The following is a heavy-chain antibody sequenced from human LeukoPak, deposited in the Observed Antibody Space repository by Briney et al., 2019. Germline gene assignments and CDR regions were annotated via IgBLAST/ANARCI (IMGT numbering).Heavy chain of an antibody. Sequence: GGSLRPSCAASGFTFSSYAMHWVRQAPGKGLEWVAVISYDGSNKYYADSVKGRFTISRDNSKNTLYLQMNSLRAEDTAVYYCARGSGIVVVPAVLHWGQGTLVTVSS. V-gene: IGHV3-30*04. CDR2: ISYDGSNK. CDR3: ARGSGIVVVPAVLH. J-gene: IGHJ4*02. CDR1: GFTFSSYA. D-gene: IGHD2-2*01.